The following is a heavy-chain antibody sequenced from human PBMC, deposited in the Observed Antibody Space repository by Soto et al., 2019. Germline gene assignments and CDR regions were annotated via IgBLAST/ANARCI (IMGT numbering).Heavy chain of an antibody. J-gene: IGHJ4*02. D-gene: IGHD3-10*01. CDR2: ISSSGSTI. CDR3: AREVWFGGTAYGY. V-gene: IGHV3-48*03. CDR1: GFTFSSYE. Sequence: EVQLVESGGGLVQPGGSLRLSCAASGFTFSSYEMNWVRQAPGKGLEWVSYISSSGSTIYYADSVKGRFTISRDNAKNSLYLQMNSLRAEDTAVYYCAREVWFGGTAYGYWGQGTLVTVSS.